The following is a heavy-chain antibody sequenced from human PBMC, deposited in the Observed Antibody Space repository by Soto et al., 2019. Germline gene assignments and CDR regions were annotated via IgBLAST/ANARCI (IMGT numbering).Heavy chain of an antibody. CDR2: IIPIFGTA. CDR1: GGTFSSYA. V-gene: IGHV1-69*13. CDR3: ARDHPIFSYGYSGYLLFYY. Sequence: ASVKVSCKASGGTFSSYAISWVRQAPGQGLEWMGGIIPIFGTANYAQKFQGRVTITADESTSTAYMELSSLRSEDTAVYYCARDHPIFSYGYSGYLLFYYCAQGTLVPVSS. D-gene: IGHD5-12*01. J-gene: IGHJ4*02.